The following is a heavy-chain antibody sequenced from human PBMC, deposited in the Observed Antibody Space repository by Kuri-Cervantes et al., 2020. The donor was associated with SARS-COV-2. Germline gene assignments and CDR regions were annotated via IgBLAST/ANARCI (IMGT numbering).Heavy chain of an antibody. CDR1: GGSISSYY. CDR2: IYYSGST. V-gene: IGHV4-59*01. Sequence: ESLKISCTVSGGSISSYYWSWIRQPPGKGLEWIGYIYYSGSTNYNPSLKSRVTISVDTSKNQFSLKLSSVTAADTAVYYCARSKDSGWFGFDPSMDVWGQGTTVTVSS. CDR3: ARSKDSGWFGFDPSMDV. D-gene: IGHD6-19*01. J-gene: IGHJ6*02.